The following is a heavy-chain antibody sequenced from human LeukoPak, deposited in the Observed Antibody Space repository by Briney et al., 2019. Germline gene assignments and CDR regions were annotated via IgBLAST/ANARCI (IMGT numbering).Heavy chain of an antibody. Sequence: GSLRLSCTVSGLSFRSRAFHWVRQAPGKGLDWVSSITGSGGTTFYADSVKGRFSISRDDSKNTLYLQMNSLRAEDTAVYYCAKDALTYYYDSSGYYYPSYFDYWGQGTLVTVSS. CDR3: AKDALTYYYDSSGYYYPSYFDY. CDR1: GLSFRSRA. V-gene: IGHV3-23*01. D-gene: IGHD3-22*01. J-gene: IGHJ4*02. CDR2: ITGSGGTT.